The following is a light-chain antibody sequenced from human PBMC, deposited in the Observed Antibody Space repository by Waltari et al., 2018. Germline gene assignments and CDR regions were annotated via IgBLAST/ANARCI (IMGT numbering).Light chain of an antibody. V-gene: IGLV2-14*01. CDR1: SSDVGGYNL. CDR2: EVS. Sequence: QSALTQPASVSGSPGQSITISCTGTSSDVGGYNLVSWHQQHPGKAPKLIFYEVSNRPAGVSNRFSGSKAGNPASLTISGLQAEDEADYYCTSYITTRGDWVFGGGTKLTVL. J-gene: IGLJ3*02. CDR3: TSYITTRGDWV.